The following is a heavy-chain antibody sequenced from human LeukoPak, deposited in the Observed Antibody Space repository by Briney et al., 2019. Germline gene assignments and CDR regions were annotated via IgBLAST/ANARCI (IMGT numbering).Heavy chain of an antibody. CDR2: ISADNGNT. CDR1: GYIFTNYG. V-gene: IGHV1-18*01. J-gene: IGHJ6*02. D-gene: IGHD6-19*01. Sequence: ASVKVSCKASGYIFTNYGISWVRQASGQGLEWMGWISADNGNTNYARKFQGRVTMTTDTSTNTAYMELRNLRSDDTAVYYCASGYSSGWYYYYGMDVWGQGTTVTVSS. CDR3: ASGYSSGWYYYYGMDV.